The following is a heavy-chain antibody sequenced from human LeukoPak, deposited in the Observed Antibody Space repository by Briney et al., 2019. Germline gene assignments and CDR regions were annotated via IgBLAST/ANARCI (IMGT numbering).Heavy chain of an antibody. CDR2: MYYSGST. CDR3: ARILTDSGYSENWFDP. CDR1: GGSFNSNNYY. J-gene: IGHJ5*02. D-gene: IGHD3-22*01. Sequence: SETLSLTCTVSGGSFNSNNYYWSWIRQPPGTGLEWIGCMYYSGSTNYNPSLKSRVTISVDTSKNQFSLKVNSVTAADTAVYYCARILTDSGYSENWFDPWGQGILVTVSS. V-gene: IGHV4-61*01.